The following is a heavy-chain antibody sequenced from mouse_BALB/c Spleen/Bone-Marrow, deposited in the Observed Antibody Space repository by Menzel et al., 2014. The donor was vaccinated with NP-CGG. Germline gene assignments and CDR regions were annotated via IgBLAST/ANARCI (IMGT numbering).Heavy chain of an antibody. J-gene: IGHJ2*01. CDR3: ARDLGRGSYFGF. CDR2: IHPNSGNT. D-gene: IGHD4-1*01. Sequence: LQQTGSVQVRSGASVKLSCKASGYTFTSSWMHWAKQRPGQGLEWIGEIHPNSGNTNYNEKFKGKATLTVDTSSSTAYVDLSSLTSEDSAVSCCARDLGRGSYFGFWARAPPLSFSS. CDR1: GYTFTSSW. V-gene: IGHV1S130*01.